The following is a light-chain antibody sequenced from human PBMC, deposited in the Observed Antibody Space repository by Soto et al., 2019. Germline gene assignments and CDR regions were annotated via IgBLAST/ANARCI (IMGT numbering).Light chain of an antibody. CDR3: SSYTTNNIPVT. CDR2: GVS. Sequence: QSALTQPASVSGSPGQSITISCTGTSSDVGRYDYVSWYQQHPGKAPKVLIYGVSNRPSGVSDRFSGSKSGNTASLTISGLQAEDEADYYCSSYTTNNIPVTFGGGTKLTVL. J-gene: IGLJ2*01. V-gene: IGLV2-14*01. CDR1: SSDVGRYDY.